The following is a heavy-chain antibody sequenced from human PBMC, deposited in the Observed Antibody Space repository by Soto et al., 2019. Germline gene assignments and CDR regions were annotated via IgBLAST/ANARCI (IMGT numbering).Heavy chain of an antibody. CDR1: GYTFTSYG. J-gene: IGHJ6*02. V-gene: IGHV1-18*01. CDR2: ISAYNGNT. D-gene: IGHD2-15*01. Sequence: QVQLVQSGAEVKKPGASVKVSCKASGYTFTSYGISWVRQAPGQGLEWMGWISAYNGNTNYAQKLQGRVTMTTDTSNSTAYMQLGSLSHADTAVYYRARDGYCSGGSRYYIYYYYGMDVWGQEPTVTVSS. CDR3: ARDGYCSGGSRYYIYYYYGMDV.